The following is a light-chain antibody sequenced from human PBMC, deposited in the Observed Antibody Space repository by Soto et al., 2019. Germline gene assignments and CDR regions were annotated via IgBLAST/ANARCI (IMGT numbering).Light chain of an antibody. CDR1: QSVSSSY. V-gene: IGKV3-20*01. J-gene: IGKJ1*01. Sequence: EIVLTQSPGTLSLSPGERATLSCRASQSVSSSYLAWYQQKPGQAPRLRIYGPSSRATGIQDRFSCSGSGTDFTLTISRLEPEDFAVYYCQQYDSPPRTFGQGTKVEIK. CDR3: QQYDSPPRT. CDR2: GPS.